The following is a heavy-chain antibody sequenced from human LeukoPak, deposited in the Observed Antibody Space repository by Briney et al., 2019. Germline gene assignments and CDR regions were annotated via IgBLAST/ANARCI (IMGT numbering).Heavy chain of an antibody. V-gene: IGHV4-61*02. Sequence: TSETLSLTCTVSGGSISSGSYYWSWIRQPAGKRLEWIGRIYISGSGSTNYNPSLKSRVTMSVDTSKNQFSLKLSSVTAADTAVYYCARRVGGRPGFGESVDYWGQGTLVTVSS. D-gene: IGHD3-10*01. CDR1: GGSISSGSYY. CDR2: IYISGSGST. CDR3: ARRVGGRPGFGESVDY. J-gene: IGHJ4*02.